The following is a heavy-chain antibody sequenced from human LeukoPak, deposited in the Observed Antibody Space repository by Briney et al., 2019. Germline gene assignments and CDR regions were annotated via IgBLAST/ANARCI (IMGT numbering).Heavy chain of an antibody. Sequence: GGSLRLSCAASGFTISNYWMSWVRQAPGKGLEWVANIKQDGSDKYYVGSVKGRFTISRDNAKNSLYLQMNSLRAEDTAVYYCARTPWDFWSSSMDVWGKGTTVTVSS. J-gene: IGHJ6*04. CDR1: GFTISNYW. CDR2: IKQDGSDK. CDR3: ARTPWDFWSSSMDV. D-gene: IGHD3-3*01. V-gene: IGHV3-7*01.